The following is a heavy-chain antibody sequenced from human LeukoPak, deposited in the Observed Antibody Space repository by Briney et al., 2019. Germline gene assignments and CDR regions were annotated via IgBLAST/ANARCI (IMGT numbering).Heavy chain of an antibody. CDR3: ARDWDIVVVPASPGYNWFDP. D-gene: IGHD2-2*01. V-gene: IGHV1-69*13. J-gene: IGHJ5*02. CDR1: GGTFSSYA. Sequence: SVNVSCKASGGTFSSYAISWVRQAPGQGLEWMGGIIPIFGTANYAQKFQGRVTITADESTSTAYMELSSLRSEDTAVYYCARDWDIVVVPASPGYNWFDPWGQGTLVTVSS. CDR2: IIPIFGTA.